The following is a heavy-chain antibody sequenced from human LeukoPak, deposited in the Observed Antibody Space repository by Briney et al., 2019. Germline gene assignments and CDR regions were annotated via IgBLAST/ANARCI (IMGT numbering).Heavy chain of an antibody. CDR2: IIPIFGTA. V-gene: IGHV1-69*05. CDR1: GGTSSSYA. D-gene: IGHD3-3*01. Sequence: SVKVSCKASGGTSSSYAISWVRQAPGQGLEWMGGIIPIFGTANYAQKFQGRVTITTDESTSTAYMELSSLRSEDTAVYYCARAPPDDFWKNYMDVWGKGTTVTVSS. J-gene: IGHJ6*03. CDR3: ARAPPDDFWKNYMDV.